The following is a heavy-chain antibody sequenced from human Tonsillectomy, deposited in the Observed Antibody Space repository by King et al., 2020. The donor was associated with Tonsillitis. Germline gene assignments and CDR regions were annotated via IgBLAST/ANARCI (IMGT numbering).Heavy chain of an antibody. J-gene: IGHJ3*01. CDR2: IYPGNSVT. Sequence: VQLVESGVEVKKPGESLKISCKASGYTFTNYWIGWVGQMPGKGLEGMGIIYPGNSVTRYSPSFQGQVTISADKSVTTAYLQWSSLKASDTAMYYCASRPDAFDVWGQGTMVTVSS. V-gene: IGHV5-51*01. CDR1: GYTFTNYW. CDR3: ASRPDAFDV.